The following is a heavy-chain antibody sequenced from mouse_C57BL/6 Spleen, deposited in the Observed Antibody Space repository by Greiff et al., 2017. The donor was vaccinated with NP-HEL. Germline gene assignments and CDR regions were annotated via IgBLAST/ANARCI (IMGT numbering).Heavy chain of an antibody. CDR3: ANYYYGERRYFDY. V-gene: IGHV1-50*01. CDR2: IDPSDSYT. CDR1: GYTFTSYW. Sequence: QVQLKQPGAELVKPGASVKLSCKASGYTFTSYWMQWVKQRPGQGLEWIGEIDPSDSYTNYNQKFKGKATLTVDTSSSTAYMQLSSLTSEDSAVYYCANYYYGERRYFDYWGQGTTLTVSS. J-gene: IGHJ2*01. D-gene: IGHD1-1*01.